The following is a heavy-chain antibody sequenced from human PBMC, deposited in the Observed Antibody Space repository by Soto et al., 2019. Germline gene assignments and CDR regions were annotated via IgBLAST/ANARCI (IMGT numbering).Heavy chain of an antibody. CDR2: MNPNSGNT. J-gene: IGHJ4*02. CDR1: GYTFTSYD. V-gene: IGHV1-8*01. Sequence: ASVKVSCKASGYTFTSYDINWVRQATGQGLEWMGWMNPNSGNTGYAQKFQGRVTITRNTSISTAYMELSSLRSEDTAVYYCARVLDTAMVVLDYWGQGTLVTVSS. D-gene: IGHD5-18*01. CDR3: ARVLDTAMVVLDY.